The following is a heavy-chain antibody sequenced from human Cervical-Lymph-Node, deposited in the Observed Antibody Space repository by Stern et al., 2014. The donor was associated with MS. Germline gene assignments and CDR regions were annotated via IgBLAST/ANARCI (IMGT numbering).Heavy chain of an antibody. J-gene: IGHJ4*02. D-gene: IGHD3-16*02. V-gene: IGHV3-30*18. Sequence: VHLLEYGGGVVQPGRSLRLSCTASGFTFPNFGMHWVLPGPGKGLEWLAVLSYNATNKFYADSVKGRFSVSRDNSKNTLYLQMNNVGPDDTAVYYCAKLTQLSYPFDYWGQGTLVTVSS. CDR2: LSYNATNK. CDR3: AKLTQLSYPFDY. CDR1: GFTFPNFG.